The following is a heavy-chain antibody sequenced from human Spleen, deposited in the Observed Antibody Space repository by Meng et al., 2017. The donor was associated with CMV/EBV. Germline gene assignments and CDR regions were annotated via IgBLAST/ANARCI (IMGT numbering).Heavy chain of an antibody. CDR1: GYTFSNYG. V-gene: IGHV1-18*01. Sequence: QVQLVPAREEVKKAGASVKVSRRTSGYTFSNYGVTWVRQAPGQGLEWMAWISAHSGKTDYSQSFQGRVTVTTDTSTNTAYMELRSLTSDDTAIYYCAKDLESTGEHPSFDYWGQGTLVTVSS. CDR3: AKDLESTGEHPSFDY. D-gene: IGHD3-16*01. J-gene: IGHJ4*02. CDR2: ISAHSGKT.